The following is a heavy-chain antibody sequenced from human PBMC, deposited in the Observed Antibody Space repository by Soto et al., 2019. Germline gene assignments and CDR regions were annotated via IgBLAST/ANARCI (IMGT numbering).Heavy chain of an antibody. V-gene: IGHV4-30-2*01. J-gene: IGHJ5*02. CDR2: IYHSGST. CDR1: GDSISSGGYS. D-gene: IGHD3-3*01. Sequence: SETLSLTCAVSGDSISSGGYSWSWIRQPPGKGLEWIGYIYHSGSTYYNPSLKSRVTISVDRSKNQFSLTLNSVTAADTAVYYYARRGSGHHDPWGQGTLVTVSS. CDR3: ARRGSGHHDP.